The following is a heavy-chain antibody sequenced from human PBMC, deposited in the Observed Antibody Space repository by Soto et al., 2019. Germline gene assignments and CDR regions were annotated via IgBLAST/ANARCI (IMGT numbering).Heavy chain of an antibody. D-gene: IGHD3-3*01. CDR2: IYPGDSET. CDR3: VRGGDFWSGLNN. V-gene: IGHV5-51*01. CDR1: AYSFTNSW. Sequence: GESLKISCKGSAYSFTNSWIGWVRQMPGKGLEWMGIIYPGDSETRYSPSFQGQVTISADKSINTAYLQWSRLKASDTAMYYCVRGGDFWSGLNNWGQGTLVTVSS. J-gene: IGHJ4*02.